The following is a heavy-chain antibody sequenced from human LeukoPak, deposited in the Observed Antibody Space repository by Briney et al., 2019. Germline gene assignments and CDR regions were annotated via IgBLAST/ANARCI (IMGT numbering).Heavy chain of an antibody. D-gene: IGHD3-10*01. CDR1: GFTFSDYY. CDR3: ARDPYYYDSGSFAAFDI. CDR2: IKEDGSKT. J-gene: IGHJ3*02. V-gene: IGHV3-7*01. Sequence: GGSLRLSCAASGFTFSDYYMSWIRQAPGKGLEWVANIKEDGSKTFYVDSVKGRFTISRDNAKNSLYLQMNSLRAEDTAVYYCARDPYYYDSGSFAAFDIWGQGTMVTVSS.